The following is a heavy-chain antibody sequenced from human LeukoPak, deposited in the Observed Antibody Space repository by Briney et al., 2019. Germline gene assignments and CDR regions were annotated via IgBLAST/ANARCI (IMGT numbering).Heavy chain of an antibody. CDR1: GGTFSSYA. Sequence: AASVKVSCKASGGTFSSYAISWVRQAPGQGLEWMGGIIPIFVTANYAQKFQGRVTITADESTSTAYMELSSLRSEDTAVYYCARVLGYDFWSGYEFDYWGQGTLVTVSS. CDR3: ARVLGYDFWSGYEFDY. D-gene: IGHD3-3*01. J-gene: IGHJ4*02. CDR2: IIPIFVTA. V-gene: IGHV1-69*01.